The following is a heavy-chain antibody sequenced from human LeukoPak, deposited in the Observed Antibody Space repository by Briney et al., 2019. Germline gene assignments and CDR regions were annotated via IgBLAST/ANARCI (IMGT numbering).Heavy chain of an antibody. CDR1: GGTFSSYA. D-gene: IGHD6-13*01. CDR3: ARVAAAGYYFDY. Sequence: ASVKVSCKASGGTFSSYAISWVRQAPGQGLEWMGGIIPIFGTANYAQKFQGSVTITADKSTSTAYMELSSLRSEDTAVYYCARVAAAGYYFDYWGQGTLVTVSS. CDR2: IIPIFGTA. J-gene: IGHJ4*02. V-gene: IGHV1-69*06.